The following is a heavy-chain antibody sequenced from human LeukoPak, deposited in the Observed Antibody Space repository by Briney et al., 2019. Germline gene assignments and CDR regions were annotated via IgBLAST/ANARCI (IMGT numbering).Heavy chain of an antibody. J-gene: IGHJ3*02. Sequence: GASVKVSCKASGYTFTSYDINWVRQATGQGLEWMGWMNPNSGNTGYAQKFQGRVTITRNTSISTAYMELSSLRSEDTAVYYCATGCFVPSDAFDIWGQGTMVTVSS. V-gene: IGHV1-8*03. D-gene: IGHD2-15*01. CDR1: GYTFTSYD. CDR3: ATGCFVPSDAFDI. CDR2: MNPNSGNT.